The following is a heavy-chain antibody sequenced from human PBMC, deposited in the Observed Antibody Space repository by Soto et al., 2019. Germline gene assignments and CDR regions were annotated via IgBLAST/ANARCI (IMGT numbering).Heavy chain of an antibody. J-gene: IGHJ4*02. CDR1: GGSISSNY. CDR2: IHYSGST. CDR3: ARAYSGYDGYYFDY. D-gene: IGHD5-12*01. V-gene: IGHV4-59*01. Sequence: SETLSLTCTVSGGSISSNYWSWIRQPPGKGLEWIGYIHYSGSTHYNASLQSRVIISEDTSKNQFSLKLNSVTAADTAVYYCARAYSGYDGYYFDYWGQGTLVTVSS.